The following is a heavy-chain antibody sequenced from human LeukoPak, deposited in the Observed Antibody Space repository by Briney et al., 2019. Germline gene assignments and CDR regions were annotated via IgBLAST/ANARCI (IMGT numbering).Heavy chain of an antibody. Sequence: SETLSLTCTVSGASISSSDYYWGWIRQPPGKGLEWIGSTYHSGSTYYNPSLKSRVTISVDTSKNQFSLKVSSVTVADTAVYYCARHPTFSGYEYYFDNWGQGTLVTVSS. CDR3: ARHPTFSGYEYYFDN. D-gene: IGHD5-12*01. J-gene: IGHJ4*02. V-gene: IGHV4-39*01. CDR2: TYHSGST. CDR1: GASISSSDYY.